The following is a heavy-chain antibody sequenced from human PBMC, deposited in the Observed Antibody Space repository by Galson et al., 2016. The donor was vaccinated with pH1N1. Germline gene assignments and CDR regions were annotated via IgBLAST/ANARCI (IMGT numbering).Heavy chain of an antibody. V-gene: IGHV3-7*03. CDR2: INQDGSEK. CDR1: GFTFSTYW. J-gene: IGHJ4*02. CDR3: ARRYFDY. Sequence: SLRLSCAASGFTFSTYWMHWVRQAPGKGLEWVANINQDGSEKYYVDSVKGLLTISRDNAKNSLFLQMNSLRAEDTAVYYCARRYFDYWGQGTLVSVSS.